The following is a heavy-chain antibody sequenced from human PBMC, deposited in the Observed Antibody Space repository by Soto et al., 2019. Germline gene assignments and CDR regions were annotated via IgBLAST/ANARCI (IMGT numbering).Heavy chain of an antibody. CDR1: GGSISSYY. CDR2: IYYSGST. V-gene: IGHV4-59*08. Sequence: SETLSLTCPVSGGSISSYYWSWIRQPPGKGLEWIGYIYYSGSTNYNPSLKSRVTISVDTSKKQFSLKLTSVTAADTAVYYCARLTAVTKPYYFDYWGQGTLVTVSS. J-gene: IGHJ4*02. D-gene: IGHD4-17*01. CDR3: ARLTAVTKPYYFDY.